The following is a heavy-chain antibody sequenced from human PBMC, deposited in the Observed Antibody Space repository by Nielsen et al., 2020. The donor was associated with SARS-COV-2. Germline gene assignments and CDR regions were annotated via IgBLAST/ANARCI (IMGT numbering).Heavy chain of an antibody. J-gene: IGHJ4*02. CDR2: INWNGGST. D-gene: IGHD3-10*01. V-gene: IGHV3-20*01. CDR1: GFTFDDYG. Sequence: GESLKISCAASGFTFDDYGMSWVRQAPGKGLEWVSGINWNGGSTGYADSVKGRFTISRDNAKNSLYLQMNSLRAEDTALYHCARDFGYGSGSYYDYWSQGTLVTVSS. CDR3: ARDFGYGSGSYYDY.